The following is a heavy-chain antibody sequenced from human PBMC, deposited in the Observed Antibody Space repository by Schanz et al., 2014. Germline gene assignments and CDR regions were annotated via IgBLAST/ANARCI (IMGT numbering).Heavy chain of an antibody. CDR3: AREQIMAAAGLVDY. CDR2: ISGSGGST. V-gene: IGHV3-23*04. J-gene: IGHJ4*01. Sequence: VQLVESGGGLVKPGGSLRLSCAASGFTFSTYAMSWVRQAPGKGLEWVSAISGSGGSTYYADSVKGRFTISRDNAKNSQYLQMNSLRAKDAAVYYCAREQIMAAAGLVDYWGHGTLVTVSS. CDR1: GFTFSTYA. D-gene: IGHD6-13*01.